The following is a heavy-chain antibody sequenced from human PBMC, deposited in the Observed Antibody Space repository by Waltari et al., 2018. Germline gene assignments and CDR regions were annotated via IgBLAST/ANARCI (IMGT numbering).Heavy chain of an antibody. CDR1: GGSFRGHY. CDR2: INHSGST. J-gene: IGHJ3*02. V-gene: IGHV4-34*01. CDR3: ARARRGDAFDI. Sequence: QVQLKQWGAGLLKPSETLSLTCAVYGGSFRGHYWSWIRQPQGKGLGWIGEINHSGSTNYNPSLKSRVTISVDTSKNQFSLKLSSVTAADTAVYYCARARRGDAFDIWGQGTMVTVSS.